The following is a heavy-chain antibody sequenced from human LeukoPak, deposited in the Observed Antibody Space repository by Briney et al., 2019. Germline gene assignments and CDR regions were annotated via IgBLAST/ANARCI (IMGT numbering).Heavy chain of an antibody. D-gene: IGHD6-19*01. CDR1: GYSFISYW. CDR2: IYPGDSDT. J-gene: IGHJ4*02. CDR3: ARHLYGYSSGWYSPYDY. V-gene: IGHV5-51*01. Sequence: GESLKISFKGSGYSFISYWIGWVRQMPGKGLEWMGIIYPGDSDTRYSPSFQGQVTISADKSISTAYLQWSSLKASDTAMYYCARHLYGYSSGWYSPYDYWGQGTLVTVSS.